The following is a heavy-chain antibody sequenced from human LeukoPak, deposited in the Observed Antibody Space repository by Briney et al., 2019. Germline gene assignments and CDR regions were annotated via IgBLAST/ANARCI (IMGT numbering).Heavy chain of an antibody. J-gene: IGHJ4*02. Sequence: GGSLRLSCAASGVTFSYYWMHWVRQAPGKGLVWVSRIESDGSSRSYAGSVKGRFNISRDNAKNTLYLQMNSLRAEDTAVYYCVREGGYDPFENWGQGTLVTVSS. V-gene: IGHV3-74*01. CDR1: GVTFSYYW. CDR3: VREGGYDPFEN. CDR2: IESDGSSR. D-gene: IGHD5-12*01.